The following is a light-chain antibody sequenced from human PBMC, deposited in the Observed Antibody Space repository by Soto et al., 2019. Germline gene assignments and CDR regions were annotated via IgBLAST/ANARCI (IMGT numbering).Light chain of an antibody. CDR1: SSDVGGYNY. CDR2: EVS. CDR3: NSYVGNNNFV. Sequence: QPVLTQPPSASGSPGQSVTISCTGTSSDVGGYNYVSWYQQHPGKAPKLMIYEVSKRPSGVPDRFSGSKSGNTASLTVSGLQAEDEADYYCNSYVGNNNFVFGTGTKLTVL. V-gene: IGLV2-8*01. J-gene: IGLJ1*01.